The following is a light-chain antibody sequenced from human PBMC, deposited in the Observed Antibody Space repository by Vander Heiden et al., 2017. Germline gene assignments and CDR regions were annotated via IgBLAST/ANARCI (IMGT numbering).Light chain of an antibody. V-gene: IGKV3-11*01. CDR2: DAS. CDR1: QSVSSY. J-gene: IGKJ4*01. Sequence: IVLTQSPATLSLSPGERATLSCRASQSVSSYLAWYQQKPGQAPRLLIYDASNRATGIPARFSGSGSGTDFTLTISSLEPEDFAVYYCQQRSNWQTFGGGTKVEIK. CDR3: QQRSNWQT.